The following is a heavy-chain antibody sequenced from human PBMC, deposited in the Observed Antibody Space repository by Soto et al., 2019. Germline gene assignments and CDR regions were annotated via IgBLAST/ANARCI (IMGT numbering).Heavy chain of an antibody. Sequence: QVQLQESGPGLVKPSETLSLTCTVSGGSISSYYWSWIRQPPGKGLEWIGYIYYSGSTNYNPSPKSRATISLDTSKNQFSLKLRSVTAADTAVYYCARQGPASILNTWFDPWGQGTLVTVSS. CDR3: ARQGPASILNTWFDP. D-gene: IGHD2-2*01. V-gene: IGHV4-59*01. J-gene: IGHJ5*02. CDR1: GGSISSYY. CDR2: IYYSGST.